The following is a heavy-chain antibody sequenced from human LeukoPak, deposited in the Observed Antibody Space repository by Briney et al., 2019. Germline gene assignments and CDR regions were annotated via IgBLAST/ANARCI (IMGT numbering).Heavy chain of an antibody. CDR1: GFTFSTYW. D-gene: IGHD6-13*01. J-gene: IGHJ4*02. V-gene: IGHV3-74*01. CDR3: ARVLAQQQGY. CDR2: INSDGRNT. Sequence: QPGGSLRLSCAASGFTFSTYWMHWVRQAPGKGLVWVSHINSDGRNTTYADSVTGRFTISRDNAKNTLYLQMNSLRAEDTAVYYCARVLAQQQGYWGQGTLVTVSS.